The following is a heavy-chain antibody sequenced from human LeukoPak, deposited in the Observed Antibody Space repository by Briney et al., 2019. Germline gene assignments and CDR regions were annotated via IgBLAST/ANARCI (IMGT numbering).Heavy chain of an antibody. CDR3: AKALEQETVIALDS. CDR1: GFNFSTYA. J-gene: IGHJ4*02. V-gene: IGHV3-23*01. CDR2: ISGSGGST. Sequence: PGGSLRLSCAASGFNFSTYAMSWVRQAPGKGLEWVSAISGSGGSTYYADSVKGRFTISRDNSKNTLYLQMNSLRAEDTSIYFCAKALEQETVIALDSWGQGTLVTVSS. D-gene: IGHD6-13*01.